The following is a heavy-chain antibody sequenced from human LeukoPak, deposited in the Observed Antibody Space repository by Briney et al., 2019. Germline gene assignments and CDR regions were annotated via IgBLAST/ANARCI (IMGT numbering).Heavy chain of an antibody. Sequence: PSETLSLTCSVSGGSISNYYWTWIRQPAGKGLEWIGRKYARGNSNNSPPLQSRVTMSVDTSKNQFSLKLRSVTAADTAVYYCARGRYCSADICTGGDSFDLWGQGTMVSVSS. D-gene: IGHD2-15*01. CDR3: ARGRYCSADICTGGDSFDL. J-gene: IGHJ3*01. V-gene: IGHV4-4*07. CDR2: KYARGNS. CDR1: GGSISNYY.